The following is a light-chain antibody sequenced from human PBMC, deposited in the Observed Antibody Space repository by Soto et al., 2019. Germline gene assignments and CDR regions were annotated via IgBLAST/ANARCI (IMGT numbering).Light chain of an antibody. J-gene: IGLJ1*01. V-gene: IGLV2-14*02. CDR3: SSYTSSSTL. Sequence: QSVLTQPASVSGSPEQSITISCTGTSSDIGAYNLVSWYQQHPGKAPRLIIYEGTKRPSGISHRFSGSKSDNTASLTISGLQAEDEADYYCSSYTSSSTLFGTGTKLTVL. CDR2: EGT. CDR1: SSDIGAYNL.